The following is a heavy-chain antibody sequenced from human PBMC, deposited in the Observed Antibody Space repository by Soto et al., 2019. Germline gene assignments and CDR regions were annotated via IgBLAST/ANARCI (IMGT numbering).Heavy chain of an antibody. Sequence: SETLSLTCTVSGGSISSYYWSWIRQPPGKGLEWIGYIYYSGSTNYNPSLKSRVTISVDTSKSQFSLKLGSVTAADTAVYYCARGERVVAAIDIWGQGSMVTVSS. CDR3: ARGERVVAAIDI. CDR2: IYYSGST. V-gene: IGHV4-59*01. CDR1: GGSISSYY. J-gene: IGHJ3*02. D-gene: IGHD2-15*01.